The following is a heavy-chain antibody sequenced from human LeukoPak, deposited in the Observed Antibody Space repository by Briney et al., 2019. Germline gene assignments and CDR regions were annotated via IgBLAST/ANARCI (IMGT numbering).Heavy chain of an antibody. CDR3: ARQPGDCSSTSSYHYYYYMDV. V-gene: IGHV4-31*03. J-gene: IGHJ6*03. D-gene: IGHD2-2*01. CDR1: GGSISRGGYY. CDR2: NYYSGST. Sequence: NPSETLSLTRTVSGGSISRGGYYCRWVRQHPGKGLEWIAYNYYSGSTYYHPSLKSRVTVSVDTSKNQFSLKLSSVTAADTAVYYCARQPGDCSSTSSYHYYYYMDVWGEGTTVTVSS.